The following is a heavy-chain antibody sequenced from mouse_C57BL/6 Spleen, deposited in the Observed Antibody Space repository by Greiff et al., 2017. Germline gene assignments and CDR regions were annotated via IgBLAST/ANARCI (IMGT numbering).Heavy chain of an antibody. CDR2: IYPRSGNT. CDR3: ARRGRITTVVATDYFDY. D-gene: IGHD1-1*01. CDR1: GYTFTSYG. V-gene: IGHV1-81*01. Sequence: QVQLQQSGAELARPGASVKLSCKASGYTFTSYGISWLKQRTGQGLEWIGEIYPRSGNTYYNEKFKGKATLTADKSSRTAYIELRSLTSEDSAVYFGARRGRITTVVATDYFDYWGKGTTLTVSS. J-gene: IGHJ2*01.